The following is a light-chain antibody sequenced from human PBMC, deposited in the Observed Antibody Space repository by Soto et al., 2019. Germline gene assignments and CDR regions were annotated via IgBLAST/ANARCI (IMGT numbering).Light chain of an antibody. CDR2: EVS. Sequence: QSALTQPPSASGSPGQSVTISCTGTSSDVGAYNYVSWYQQHPGKAPKLMIYEVSNRPSGVSDRFSGSKSGNTASLTISGLQAEDEADYHCTSYTSSNIWVFGGGTKLTVL. J-gene: IGLJ3*02. CDR1: SSDVGAYNY. CDR3: TSYTSSNIWV. V-gene: IGLV2-8*01.